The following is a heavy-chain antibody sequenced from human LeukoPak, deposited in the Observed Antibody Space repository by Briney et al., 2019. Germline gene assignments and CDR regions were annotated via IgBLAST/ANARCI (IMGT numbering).Heavy chain of an antibody. CDR1: GGSISSYY. V-gene: IGHV4-4*07. CDR3: ARDPGE. CDR2: IYTSGTT. D-gene: IGHD7-27*01. Sequence: SETLSLTCTVSGGSISSYYWSWIREPAGKGLEWIGRIYTSGTTNYNSSLKSRVNMSADTSKNQFSLKLSPVTAADTAVYYCARDPGEWGQGTLVTVSS. J-gene: IGHJ4*02.